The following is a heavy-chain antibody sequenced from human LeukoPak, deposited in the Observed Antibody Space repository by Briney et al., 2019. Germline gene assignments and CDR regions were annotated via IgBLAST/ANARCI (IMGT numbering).Heavy chain of an antibody. V-gene: IGHV4-39*01. CDR3: AGFVVPDAFDI. CDR2: IYYSGST. Sequence: SETLSLTCTVSGGSISSSSYYWGWIRQPPGKGLEWIGSIYYSGSTYYNPSLKSRVTISVDTSKNQFSLKLSSVTAADTAVYYCAGFVVPDAFDIWGQGTMVTVSS. CDR1: GGSISSSSYY. D-gene: IGHD2-15*01. J-gene: IGHJ3*02.